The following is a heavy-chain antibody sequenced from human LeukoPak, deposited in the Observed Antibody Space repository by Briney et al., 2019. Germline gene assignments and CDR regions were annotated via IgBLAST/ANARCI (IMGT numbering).Heavy chain of an antibody. D-gene: IGHD5-18*01. Sequence: GGSLRLSCAASGFTFSDYYMSWIRQAPGKGLEWVSYITSSGRTTYYADSVKGRFTISRDNAKNSLYLQMSGLRADDTAVYYCASQRGYLQDWGQGTLVAASS. CDR2: ITSSGRTT. V-gene: IGHV3-11*04. CDR1: GFTFSDYY. CDR3: ASQRGYLQD. J-gene: IGHJ4*02.